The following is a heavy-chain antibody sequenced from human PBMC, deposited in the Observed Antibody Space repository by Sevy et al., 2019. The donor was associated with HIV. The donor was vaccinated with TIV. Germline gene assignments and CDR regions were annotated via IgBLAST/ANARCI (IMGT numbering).Heavy chain of an antibody. CDR3: VYYDFWSGSSEYYMDV. Sequence: GGSLRLSCAASGFTFTNYWMHWVRQAPGKGLVWVSRSDGGITTYADSVKGRFTISRDNAKNTLYLQMNSLRAEDTAVYYCVYYDFWSGSSEYYMDVWGKGTTVTVSS. V-gene: IGHV3-74*01. CDR1: GFTFTNYW. CDR2: SDGGIT. D-gene: IGHD3-3*01. J-gene: IGHJ6*03.